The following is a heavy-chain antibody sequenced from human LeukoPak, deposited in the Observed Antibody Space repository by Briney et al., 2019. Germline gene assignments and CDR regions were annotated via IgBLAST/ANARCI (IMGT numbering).Heavy chain of an antibody. CDR3: ASKKEVVRGVDYYYGMDV. CDR2: IYYSGST. CDR1: GGSISSSSYY. J-gene: IGHJ6*02. D-gene: IGHD3-10*01. V-gene: IGHV4-39*01. Sequence: SETLSLTCTVSGGSISSSSYYWGWLRQPPGTGLEWIGSIYYSGSTYYNPSLKSRVTISVDTSKNQFSLKLSSVTAADTAVYYCASKKEVVRGVDYYYGMDVWGQGTTVTVSS.